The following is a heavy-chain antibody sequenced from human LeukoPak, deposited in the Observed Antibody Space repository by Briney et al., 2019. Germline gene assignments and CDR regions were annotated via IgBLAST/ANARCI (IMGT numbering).Heavy chain of an antibody. CDR1: GYTFTSYY. CDR2: INPSGGST. CDR3: AREEGNYYGSGSYKDAFDI. V-gene: IGHV1-46*01. D-gene: IGHD3-10*01. Sequence: GASVKVSCKASGYTFTSYYMHWVRQAPGQGLEWMGIINPSGGSTSYAQKFQGRVTMTRDTSTSTVYMELSSLRSEDTAVYYCAREEGNYYGSGSYKDAFDIWGQGTMVTVSS. J-gene: IGHJ3*02.